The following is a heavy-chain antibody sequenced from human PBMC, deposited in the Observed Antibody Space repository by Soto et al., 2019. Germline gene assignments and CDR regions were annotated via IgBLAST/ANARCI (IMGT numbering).Heavy chain of an antibody. CDR2: IYTSGST. CDR3: AREEVGWLVQYNWFDP. Sequence: KTSETLSLTCTVSGGSISSYYWSWIRQPAGKGLEWIGRIYTSGSTNYNPSLKSRVTMSVDTSKNQFSLKLSSVTAADTAVYYCAREEVGWLVQYNWFDPWGQGTLVTVSS. D-gene: IGHD6-19*01. CDR1: GGSISSYY. J-gene: IGHJ5*02. V-gene: IGHV4-4*07.